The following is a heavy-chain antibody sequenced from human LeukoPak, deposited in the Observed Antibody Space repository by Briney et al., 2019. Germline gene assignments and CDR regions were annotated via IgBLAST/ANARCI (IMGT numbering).Heavy chain of an antibody. CDR3: AKEASAGYPNWFAP. J-gene: IGHJ5*02. CDR1: GFTFYTYA. Sequence: GGSLRLSCAASGFTFYTYAMTWVRQAPGKGLEWVSAISGSATATNYADSVKGRFTISRDNSKSTLYLQMNSLRVEDTAMYYCAKEASAGYPNWFAPWGRGTLVTVSS. V-gene: IGHV3-23*01. CDR2: ISGSATAT. D-gene: IGHD2-15*01.